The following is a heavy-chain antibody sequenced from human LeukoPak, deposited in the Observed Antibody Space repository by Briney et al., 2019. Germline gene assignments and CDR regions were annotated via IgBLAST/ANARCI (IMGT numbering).Heavy chain of an antibody. J-gene: IGHJ4*02. D-gene: IGHD2-15*01. V-gene: IGHV4-34*01. CDR1: GGSLSGYY. Sequence: PSETLSLTCAVYGGSLSGYYWGWIRQPPGKGLQWIGEINHSGSTNYNPSLKSRVTISVDTSKNQFSLKLTSVTAADTAVYYCARRMPPDYWGQGTLVTVSS. CDR3: ARRMPPDY. CDR2: INHSGST.